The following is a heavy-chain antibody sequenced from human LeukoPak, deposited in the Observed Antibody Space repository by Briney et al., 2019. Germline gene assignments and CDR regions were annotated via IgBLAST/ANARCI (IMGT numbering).Heavy chain of an antibody. CDR1: GFTFSNYW. CDR2: IKQDGSEK. D-gene: IGHD5-12*01. CDR3: ARGSVLYDYDAFDI. Sequence: PGGSLRLSCAASGFTFSNYWMSWVRQTPGKGLEWVANIKQDGSEKCSVDSVKGRFTISRDNAKNSLYLQMNSLRAEDTAVYYCARGSVLYDYDAFDIWGQGTLVTVPS. V-gene: IGHV3-7*01. J-gene: IGHJ3*02.